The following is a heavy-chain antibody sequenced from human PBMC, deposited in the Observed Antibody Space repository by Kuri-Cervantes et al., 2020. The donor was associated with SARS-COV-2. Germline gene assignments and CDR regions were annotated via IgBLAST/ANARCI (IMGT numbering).Heavy chain of an antibody. D-gene: IGHD6-6*01. CDR2: IYTSGST. Sequence: GSLRLSCTVSGGSISSYYWSWIRQPAGKGLEWIGRIYTSGSTNYNPSLKSRVTMSVDTSKNQFSLKLSSVTAADTAVYYCARGPRWSIAASFDCWGQGTLVTVSS. V-gene: IGHV4-4*07. CDR3: ARGPRWSIAASFDC. J-gene: IGHJ4*02. CDR1: GGSISSYY.